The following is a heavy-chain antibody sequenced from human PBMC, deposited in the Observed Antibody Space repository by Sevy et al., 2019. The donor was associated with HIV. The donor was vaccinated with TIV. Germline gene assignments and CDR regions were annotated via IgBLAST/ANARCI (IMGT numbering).Heavy chain of an antibody. J-gene: IGHJ6*02. D-gene: IGHD6-25*01. CDR1: GFRFNNFG. V-gene: IGHV3-30*02. CDR2: IRYDGINK. CDR3: AKGGSGGIDHYGMDV. Sequence: GGSLRLSCAASGFRFNNFGMYWVRQAPGKGLEGVAFIRYDGINKYDVDSLKGRSTISRDNSKDTLYLEMKSLRLEDTAIYYCAKGGSGGIDHYGMDVWGQGTTVTVSS.